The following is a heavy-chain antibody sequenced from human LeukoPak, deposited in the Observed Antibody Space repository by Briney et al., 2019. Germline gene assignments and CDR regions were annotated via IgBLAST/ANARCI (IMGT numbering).Heavy chain of an antibody. CDR2: MSYDGSKE. CDR3: AREESSDYTSGWYWGYFDF. CDR1: GFTFSSYG. D-gene: IGHD6-19*01. J-gene: IGHJ4*02. Sequence: GGSLRLSCAASGFTFSSYGMHWVRQAPGKGLEWVAVMSYDGSKEYYADSVKGRFTISRDNSKNTLYLQMNSLRVEDTAVYYCAREESSDYTSGWYWGYFDFWGQGTLVTVSS. V-gene: IGHV3-30*03.